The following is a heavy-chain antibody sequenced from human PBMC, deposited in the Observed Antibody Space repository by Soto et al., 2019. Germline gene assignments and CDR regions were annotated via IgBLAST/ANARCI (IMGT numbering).Heavy chain of an antibody. V-gene: IGHV3-33*01. J-gene: IGHJ4*02. CDR1: GFTFSSYG. CDR2: IWHDGSTK. Sequence: QVQLVESGGGVVQPGRSLRLSCAASGFTFSSYGMHWARQAPGKGLEWVAVIWHDGSTKSYADSVKGRFTISRDNSENTLYLQMNSLRAEDTAVYYCVRDKEGRFDYWGQGTLVTVSS. CDR3: VRDKEGRFDY.